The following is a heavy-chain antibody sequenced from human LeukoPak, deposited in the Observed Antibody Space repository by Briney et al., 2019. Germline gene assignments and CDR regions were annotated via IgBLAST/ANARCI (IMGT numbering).Heavy chain of an antibody. CDR1: GFTFSSYA. Sequence: PGGSLRLSCAASGFTFSSYAMSWVRQAPGKGLEWVSAISGSGGSTYYADSVKGRFTISRDNSKNTLYLQMNSLRAEDTAVYYCAKDFKARFLEWFPHYYMDVWGKGTTVTVSS. V-gene: IGHV3-23*01. CDR3: AKDFKARFLEWFPHYYMDV. D-gene: IGHD3-3*01. J-gene: IGHJ6*03. CDR2: ISGSGGST.